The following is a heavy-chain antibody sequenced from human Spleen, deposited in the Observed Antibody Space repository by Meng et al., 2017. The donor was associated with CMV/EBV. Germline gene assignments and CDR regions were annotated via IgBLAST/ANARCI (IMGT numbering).Heavy chain of an antibody. CDR2: IRYDGSNK. V-gene: IGHV3-30*02. J-gene: IGHJ6*02. Sequence: GGSLRLSCAASGFTFSTYAMHWVRQAPGKGLEWVAFIRYDGSNKYYADSVKGRFTISRDKSKDTLYLQMNSLRAEDTAVYYCARDHKMYTIFGVVMRRYYYYYGMDVWGQGTTVTVSS. CDR3: ARDHKMYTIFGVVMRRYYYYYGMDV. D-gene: IGHD3-3*01. CDR1: GFTFSTYA.